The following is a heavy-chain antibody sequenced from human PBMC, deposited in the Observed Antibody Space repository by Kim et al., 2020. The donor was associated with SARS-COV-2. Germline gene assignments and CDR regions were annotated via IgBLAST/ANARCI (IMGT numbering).Heavy chain of an antibody. V-gene: IGHV3-30*18. CDR1: EFPFISYA. J-gene: IGHJ4*02. CDR3: TKGLGRVPCAMIDY. CDR2: ISFDGRSE. D-gene: IGHD2-2*01. Sequence: GGSLRLSCAASEFPFISYAMHWVRQSAGKGLEWLAVISFDGRSEYYADSVKGRFTISRDNARNTLYLQMSSLRPDDTAIYYCTKGLGRVPCAMIDYWGRG.